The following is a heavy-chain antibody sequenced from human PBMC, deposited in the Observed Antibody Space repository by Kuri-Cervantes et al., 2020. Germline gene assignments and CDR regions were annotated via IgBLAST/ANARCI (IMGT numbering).Heavy chain of an antibody. D-gene: IGHD4-17*01. CDR1: GGSISSYY. V-gene: IGHV4-59*01. Sequence: GSLRLFCTVSGGSISSYYWSWIRQPPGKGLEWIGYIYYSGSTNYNPSLKSRVTISVDTSKNQFSLKLSSVTAADTAVYYCARGTAPDYWGQGTLVTVSS. CDR3: ARGTAPDY. CDR2: IYYSGST. J-gene: IGHJ4*02.